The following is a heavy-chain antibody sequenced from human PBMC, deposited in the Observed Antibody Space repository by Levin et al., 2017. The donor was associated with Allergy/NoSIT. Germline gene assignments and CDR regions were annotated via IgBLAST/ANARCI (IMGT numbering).Heavy chain of an antibody. V-gene: IGHV3-30*03. D-gene: IGHD3-10*01. J-gene: IGHJ6*02. Sequence: GESLKISCAASGFTFSSYGMHWVRQAPGKGLEWVAVISYDGSNKYYADSVKGRFTISRDNSKNTLYLQMNSLRAEDTAVYYCCVGFGELPTYGMDVWGQGTTVTVSS. CDR2: ISYDGSNK. CDR3: CVGFGELPTYGMDV. CDR1: GFTFSSYG.